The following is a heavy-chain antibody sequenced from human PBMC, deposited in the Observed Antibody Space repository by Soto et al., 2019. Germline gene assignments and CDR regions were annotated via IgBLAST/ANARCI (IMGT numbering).Heavy chain of an antibody. CDR3: ARDVGSYYYGSGSYW. CDR2: ISSSSSYI. J-gene: IGHJ4*02. CDR1: GFTFSSYS. V-gene: IGHV3-21*01. Sequence: GGSLRLSCAASGFTFSSYSMNWVRQAPGKGLEWVSSISSSSSYIYYADSVKGRFTISRDNAKNSLYLQMNSLRAEDTAVYYCARDVGSYYYGSGSYWWGQGTLVTVSS. D-gene: IGHD3-10*01.